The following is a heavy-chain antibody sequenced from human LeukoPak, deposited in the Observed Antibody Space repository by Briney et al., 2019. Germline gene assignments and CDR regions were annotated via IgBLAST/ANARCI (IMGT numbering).Heavy chain of an antibody. D-gene: IGHD3-9*01. Sequence: ASVKVSCKASGYTFTSYAMHWVRQAPGQRLEWMGWINAGTGNTKYSQKFQGRVTITRDTSASTAYMELSSLRSEDTAVYYCARSRAPHFDWSFDYWGQGTLVTVSS. J-gene: IGHJ4*02. CDR2: INAGTGNT. V-gene: IGHV1-3*01. CDR1: GYTFTSYA. CDR3: ARSRAPHFDWSFDY.